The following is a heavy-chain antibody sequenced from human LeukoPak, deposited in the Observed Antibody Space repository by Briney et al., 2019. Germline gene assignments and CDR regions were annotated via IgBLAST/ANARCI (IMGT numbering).Heavy chain of an antibody. CDR2: ISGSGGST. CDR3: AKMARDGYILYYFDY. Sequence: PGGSLRLSCAASGFMSRSYAMSWVRQAPGKGLEWVSAISGSGGSTDYADSVKGRITISRDNSKNTLYLQMNSLRAEDTAVYYCAKMARDGYILYYFDYWGQGTLVTVSS. J-gene: IGHJ4*02. CDR1: GFMSRSYA. V-gene: IGHV3-23*01. D-gene: IGHD5-24*01.